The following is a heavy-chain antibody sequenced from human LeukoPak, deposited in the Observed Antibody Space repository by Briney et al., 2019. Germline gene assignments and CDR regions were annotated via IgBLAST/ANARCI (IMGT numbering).Heavy chain of an antibody. CDR3: AGRITGYSFGYVF. Sequence: GGSLRLSCVGSGFTFSNYAMSWVRQAPGKGLDWVSVISGSAHKIRYADSVRGRFTISRDNSENTVYLQMNNLRGEDTAIYYCAGRITGYSFGYVFWGQGTLVTVSS. CDR2: ISGSAHKI. J-gene: IGHJ4*02. V-gene: IGHV3-23*01. D-gene: IGHD5-18*01. CDR1: GFTFSNYA.